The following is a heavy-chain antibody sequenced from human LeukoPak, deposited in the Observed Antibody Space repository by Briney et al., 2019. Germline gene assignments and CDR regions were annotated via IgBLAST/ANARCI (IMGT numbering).Heavy chain of an antibody. Sequence: SETLSLTCTVSGGSISSYYWSWIRQPAGKGLEWIGRIYTSGSTNYNPSLKSRVTMSVDTSKNQFSPKLSSVTAADTAVYYCARAGGYYDSSGYGIDYWGQGTLVTVSS. CDR3: ARAGGYYDSSGYGIDY. J-gene: IGHJ4*02. CDR2: IYTSGST. CDR1: GGSISSYY. D-gene: IGHD3-22*01. V-gene: IGHV4-4*07.